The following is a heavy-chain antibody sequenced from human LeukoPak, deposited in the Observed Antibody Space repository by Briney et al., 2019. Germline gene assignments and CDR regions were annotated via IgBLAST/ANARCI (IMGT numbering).Heavy chain of an antibody. CDR3: ARRDIYCSSTSCYYWFDP. Sequence: GGSLRLSCTASGFTFSNYSMSWVRQAPGKGLEWVSYISSSSSTIYYADSVKGRLTISRDNAKNSLYLQMNSLRDEDTALYYCARRDIYCSSTSCYYWFDPWGQGTLVTVSS. D-gene: IGHD2-2*01. CDR1: GFTFSNYS. CDR2: ISSSSSTI. V-gene: IGHV3-48*02. J-gene: IGHJ5*02.